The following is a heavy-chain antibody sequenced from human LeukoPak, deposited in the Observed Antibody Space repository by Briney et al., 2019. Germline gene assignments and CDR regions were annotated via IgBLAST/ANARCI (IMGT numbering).Heavy chain of an antibody. CDR3: AREHTVVVTATDYYYYGMDV. D-gene: IGHD2-21*02. Sequence: PSETLSLTCAVYGGSFSGYYWSWIRQPPGKGLEWIGEINHSGSTNYNPSLKSRVTISVDTSKNQFSLKLSSVTAADTAVYYCAREHTVVVTATDYYYYGMDVWGQGTTVTVSS. J-gene: IGHJ6*02. CDR2: INHSGST. V-gene: IGHV4-34*01. CDR1: GGSFSGYY.